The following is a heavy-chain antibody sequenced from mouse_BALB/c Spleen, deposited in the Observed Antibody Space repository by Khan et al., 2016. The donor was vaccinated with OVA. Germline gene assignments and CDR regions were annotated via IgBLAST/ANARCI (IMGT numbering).Heavy chain of an antibody. CDR2: VSTGGSYT. V-gene: IGHV5-6*01. D-gene: IGHD1-1*01. J-gene: IGHJ3*01. Sequence: EVELVESGGDLVKPGGSLKLSCAASGFTFSTYGMSWVRQAPDKRLEWVATVSTGGSYTYYPDSVKGRFTSSRDNAENTLYLQMSGLRSEDTAMFYCTRLAYYNVSEGLAYWGQGTLVTVSA. CDR3: TRLAYYNVSEGLAY. CDR1: GFTFSTYG.